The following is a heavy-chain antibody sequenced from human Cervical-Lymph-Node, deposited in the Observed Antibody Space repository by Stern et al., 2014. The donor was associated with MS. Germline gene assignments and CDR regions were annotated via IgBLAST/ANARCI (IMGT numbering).Heavy chain of an antibody. CDR3: ARCYYYDSIPFFDL. J-gene: IGHJ2*01. Sequence: DQLVQTGAEVKKPGESLKISCKGSGYSFTSYWIGWGRQMTGQGLAWMWGIYPVASDTRYSPSFQGQVTISAAKSRITGVLQLSSLKASDTAMYYCARCYYYDSIPFFDLLGRGTLVTVSS. CDR2: IYPVASDT. CDR1: GYSFTSYW. V-gene: IGHV5-51*01. D-gene: IGHD3-22*01.